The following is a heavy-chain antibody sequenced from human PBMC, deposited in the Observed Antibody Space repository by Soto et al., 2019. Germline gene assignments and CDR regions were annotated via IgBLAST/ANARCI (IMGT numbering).Heavy chain of an antibody. D-gene: IGHD2-8*01. Sequence: GGSLRPSCAASGFTFSSYSMNWVRQAPGKGLEWVSSISSSSSYIYYADSVKGRFTISRDNAKNSLYLQMNSLRAEDTAVYYCARDEEYAGANWFDPWGQGTLVTVSS. CDR1: GFTFSSYS. CDR3: ARDEEYAGANWFDP. J-gene: IGHJ5*02. V-gene: IGHV3-21*01. CDR2: ISSSSSYI.